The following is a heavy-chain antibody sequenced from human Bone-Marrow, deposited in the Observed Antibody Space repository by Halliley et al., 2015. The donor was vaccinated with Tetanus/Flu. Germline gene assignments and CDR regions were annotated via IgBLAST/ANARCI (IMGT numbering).Heavy chain of an antibody. CDR1: GDSVSSNSAA. Sequence: GLVKPSQTLSLTCAMSGDSVSSNSAAWNWIRQSPSRGLEWLGRTYYRSKWNIDYAVSVKSRITINPDTSRNQFSLQLNSVTPEDTAVYYCAREEGNWYSFDYWGQGTLVTVSS. D-gene: IGHD1-1*01. J-gene: IGHJ4*02. V-gene: IGHV6-1*01. CDR3: AREEGNWYSFDY. CDR2: TYYRSKWNI.